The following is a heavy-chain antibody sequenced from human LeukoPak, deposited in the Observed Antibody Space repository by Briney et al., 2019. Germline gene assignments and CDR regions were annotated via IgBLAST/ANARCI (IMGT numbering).Heavy chain of an antibody. CDR1: GYTFTSYG. J-gene: IGHJ6*02. D-gene: IGHD3-3*01. Sequence: ASVKVSCKASGYTFTSYGISWVRQAPGQGLEWMGWISAYNGNTNYAQKLQGRVTVTTDTSTSTAYMELRSLRSDDTAVYYCARGRYYDFWSGYSGLYYYYGMDVWGQGTTVTVSS. V-gene: IGHV1-18*01. CDR2: ISAYNGNT. CDR3: ARGRYYDFWSGYSGLYYYYGMDV.